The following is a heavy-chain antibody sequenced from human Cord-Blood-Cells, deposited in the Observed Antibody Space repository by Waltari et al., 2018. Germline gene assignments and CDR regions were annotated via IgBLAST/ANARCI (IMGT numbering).Heavy chain of an antibody. J-gene: IGHJ6*03. CDR1: GGSISSYY. CDR2: IYTSGST. D-gene: IGHD3-3*01. CDR3: AREAYYDFWSGYYDYYYYMDV. Sequence: QVQLQESGPGLVKPSETLSLTCTVSGGSISSYYWSWIRQPAGKGLEWIGRIYTSGSTNYNPSLKRRGAMSVDTSKNQFSLKLSSVTAADTAVDYCAREAYYDFWSGYYDYYYYMDVWGKGTTVTVSS. V-gene: IGHV4-4*07.